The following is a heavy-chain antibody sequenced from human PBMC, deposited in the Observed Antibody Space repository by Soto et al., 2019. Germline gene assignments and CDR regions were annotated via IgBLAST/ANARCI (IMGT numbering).Heavy chain of an antibody. D-gene: IGHD6-13*01. CDR1: GFTFSSYW. J-gene: IGHJ4*02. V-gene: IGHV3-7*05. Sequence: GGSLRLSCAASGFTFSSYWMSWVRQAPGKGLEWVANIKQDGSEKYYVDSVKGRFTISRDNAKNSLYLQMNSLRAEDTAVYYCARLIAAAGTSGDYFDYWGQGTLVTVSS. CDR2: IKQDGSEK. CDR3: ARLIAAAGTSGDYFDY.